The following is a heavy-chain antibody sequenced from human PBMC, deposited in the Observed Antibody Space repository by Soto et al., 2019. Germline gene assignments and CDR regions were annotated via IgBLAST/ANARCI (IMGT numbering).Heavy chain of an antibody. CDR1: GFSFISDW. CDR3: ARTGVAGAFEI. D-gene: IGHD3-3*01. CDR2: IYPRDSDT. J-gene: IGHJ3*02. V-gene: IGHV5-51*01. Sequence: GESLKISFEGSGFSFISDWIGWVRQMPGKGLECMGIIYPRDSDTRYNPSFQGQVTISVDKSISTAYLQWSSLKTSDTAMYYCARTGVAGAFEIWGQGTMVTVSS.